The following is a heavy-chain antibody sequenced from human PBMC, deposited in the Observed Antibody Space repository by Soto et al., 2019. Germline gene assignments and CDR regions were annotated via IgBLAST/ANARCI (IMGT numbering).Heavy chain of an antibody. Sequence: SGPTLVNPTQTLTLTCTFSGFSLSTSGMCVSWIRQPPGKALEWLARIDWDDDKYYSTSLKTRLTISKDTSKNQVVLTMTNMDPVDTATYYCARYGYSSSSKLYYYYGMDVWGQGTTVTVSS. CDR2: IDWDDDK. CDR3: ARYGYSSSSKLYYYYGMDV. CDR1: GFSLSTSGMC. V-gene: IGHV2-70*11. D-gene: IGHD6-13*01. J-gene: IGHJ6*02.